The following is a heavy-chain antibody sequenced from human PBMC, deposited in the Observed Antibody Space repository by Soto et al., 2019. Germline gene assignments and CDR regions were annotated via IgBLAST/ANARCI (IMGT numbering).Heavy chain of an antibody. CDR3: AKIEVGYCSSTSCYSTWFDP. Sequence: GGSLGLSCAASGFTFSSYAMSWVRQAPGKGLEWVSAISGSGGSTYYADSVKGRFTISRDNSKNTLYLQMNSLRAEDTAVYYCAKIEVGYCSSTSCYSTWFDPWGQGTLVTVSS. CDR2: ISGSGGST. CDR1: GFTFSSYA. D-gene: IGHD2-2*02. J-gene: IGHJ5*02. V-gene: IGHV3-23*01.